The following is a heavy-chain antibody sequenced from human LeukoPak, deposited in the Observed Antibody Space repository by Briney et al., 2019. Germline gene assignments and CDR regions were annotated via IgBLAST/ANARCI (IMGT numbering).Heavy chain of an antibody. V-gene: IGHV1-18*01. Sequence: GASVKVSCKASGYTFTSYGISWVRQAPGQGLEWMGWIIVYNGNTNYAQKLQGRVTMTTDTSTSTAYMELRSLRSDDTAVYYCARVGTLWFGESPNWFDPWGQGTLVTVSS. CDR2: IIVYNGNT. D-gene: IGHD3-10*01. CDR3: ARVGTLWFGESPNWFDP. CDR1: GYTFTSYG. J-gene: IGHJ5*02.